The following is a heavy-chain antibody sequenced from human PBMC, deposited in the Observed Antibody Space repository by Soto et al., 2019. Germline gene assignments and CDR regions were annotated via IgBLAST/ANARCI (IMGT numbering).Heavy chain of an antibody. J-gene: IGHJ6*02. CDR1: GFTFSSYA. V-gene: IGHV3-30-3*01. Sequence: GSLRLSCAASGFTFSSYAMHWVRQAPGKGLEWVAVISYDGSNKYYADSVKGRFTISRDNSKNTLYLQMNSLRAEDTAVYYCARGTTMVRGVIIRYYYGMDVWGQGATVTVSS. D-gene: IGHD3-10*01. CDR2: ISYDGSNK. CDR3: ARGTTMVRGVIIRYYYGMDV.